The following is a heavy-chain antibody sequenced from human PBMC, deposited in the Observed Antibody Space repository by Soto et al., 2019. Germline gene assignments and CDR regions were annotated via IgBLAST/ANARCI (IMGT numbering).Heavy chain of an antibody. CDR2: INAGNGNT. Sequence: QVQLVQSGAEVKKPGASVKVSCKASGYTFTSYAMHWVRQAPGQRLEWMGWINAGNGNTKYSQKFQGRVTITRDTSAIAAYEELSSLRSEDTAVYYCARRGPLTVTTPPPHYYYGIDVWGQGTTVTVSS. D-gene: IGHD4-17*01. V-gene: IGHV1-3*01. CDR3: ARRGPLTVTTPPPHYYYGIDV. CDR1: GYTFTSYA. J-gene: IGHJ6*02.